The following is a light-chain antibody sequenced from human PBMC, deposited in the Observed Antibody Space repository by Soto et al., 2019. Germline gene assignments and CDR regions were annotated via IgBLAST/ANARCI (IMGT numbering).Light chain of an antibody. V-gene: IGKV1-5*01. CDR2: DAS. CDR3: QHYYSYSGT. Sequence: DIQMSQSPSTLSASVGHRLTITCRASQNIETGLAWYQQKPGKAPNLLIYDASTLESGVSSRFSGSGSGTEFTLTISSLQPDDIATYYCQHYYSYSGTVGQGTKVDIK. CDR1: QNIETG. J-gene: IGKJ1*01.